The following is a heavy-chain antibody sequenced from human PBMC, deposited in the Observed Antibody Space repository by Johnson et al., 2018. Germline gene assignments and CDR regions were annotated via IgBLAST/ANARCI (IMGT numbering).Heavy chain of an antibody. J-gene: IGHJ4*02. D-gene: IGHD4-11*01. CDR2: IIPIFGTP. Sequence: QVQLVQSGAEVKKPGSSVKVSCKASGGTFSSYAISWVRQAPGQGLEWMGGIIPIFGTPDYAQKFQGRVTITADELSSTAYMERSSLRSDETAVYYCAKSEGDNSHDVGPYPFDYRGQGTLVTISS. CDR3: AKSEGDNSHDVGPYPFDY. V-gene: IGHV1-69*12. CDR1: GGTFSSYA.